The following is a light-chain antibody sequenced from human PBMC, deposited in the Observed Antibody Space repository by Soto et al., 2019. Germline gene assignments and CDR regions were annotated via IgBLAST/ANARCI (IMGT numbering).Light chain of an antibody. Sequence: QSALTQPRSVSGSPGQSVTISCTGTSSDVGGYNYVSWYQQHPGKAPKLMIYDVSKRPSGVPDRFSGSKSGNTASLTISGLQAEDEADYYCCSSARVFGTGTKLTVL. J-gene: IGLJ1*01. CDR3: CSSARV. CDR1: SSDVGGYNY. CDR2: DVS. V-gene: IGLV2-11*01.